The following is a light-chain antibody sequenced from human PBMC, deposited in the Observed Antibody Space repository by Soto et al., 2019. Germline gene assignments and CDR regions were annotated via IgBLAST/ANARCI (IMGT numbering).Light chain of an antibody. CDR1: QSITSY. CDR3: QQSYSIPLS. V-gene: IGKV1-39*01. Sequence: DIQLTQSTASLSASVGDTVTITCRASQSITSYLNWYQQKPGTGPKLLIWAASSLQSGAPSRFSGSVSGTDFTLTISSLQPEDFATYYCQQSYSIPLSFGPGTKVDIK. CDR2: AAS. J-gene: IGKJ3*01.